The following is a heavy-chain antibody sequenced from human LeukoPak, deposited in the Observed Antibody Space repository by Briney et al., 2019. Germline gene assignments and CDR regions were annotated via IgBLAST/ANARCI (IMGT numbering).Heavy chain of an antibody. D-gene: IGHD1-26*01. CDR3: ARDWTSGIVGATAID. Sequence: SGGSLRLSCAASGFTFSSYAMHWVRQAPGKGLEYVSAISSNGGSTYYANSVKGRFTIFRDNSKNTLYLQMGSLRAEDMAVYYCARDWTSGIVGATAIDWGQGTLVTVSS. CDR1: GFTFSSYA. J-gene: IGHJ4*02. V-gene: IGHV3-64*01. CDR2: ISSNGGST.